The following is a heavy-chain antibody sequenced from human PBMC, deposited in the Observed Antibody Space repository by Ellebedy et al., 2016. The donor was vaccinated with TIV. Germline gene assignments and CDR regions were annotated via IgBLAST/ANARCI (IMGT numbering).Heavy chain of an antibody. CDR1: GFTFSSYW. V-gene: IGHV3-48*04. CDR3: ARSYGARTSGP. D-gene: IGHD3-16*01. Sequence: GESLKISCAASGFTFSSYWMHWVRQAPGKGLEWVSYISGSASVTAYADSVKGRFTISRDNARTSLYLQMNSLRVDDTAMYYCARSYGARTSGPWGQGTLVTVSS. J-gene: IGHJ5*02. CDR2: ISGSASVT.